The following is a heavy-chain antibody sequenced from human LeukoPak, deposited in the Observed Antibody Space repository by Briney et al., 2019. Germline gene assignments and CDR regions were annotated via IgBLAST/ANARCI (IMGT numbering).Heavy chain of an antibody. CDR3: ARSRSIAAAGPDY. J-gene: IGHJ4*02. CDR2: ISWNSGSI. Sequence: PGGSLRLSCAASGFTFDDYAMHWVRQAPGKGLEWVSGISWNSGSIGYADSVKGRFTISRDNAKNSLYLQMNSLRAEDTAVYYCARSRSIAAAGPDYWGQGTLVTVSS. V-gene: IGHV3-9*01. CDR1: GFTFDDYA. D-gene: IGHD6-13*01.